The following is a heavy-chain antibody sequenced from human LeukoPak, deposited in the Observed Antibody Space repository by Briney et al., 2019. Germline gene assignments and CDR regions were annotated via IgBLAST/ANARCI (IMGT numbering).Heavy chain of an antibody. J-gene: IGHJ3*02. Sequence: GGSLRLSCAASGFTFSSYAMSWVRQALGKGLEWVSAISGSGGSTYYADSVKGRFTISRDNSKNTLYLQMNSLRAEDTAVYYCAKVSVPYYYDSSGYLDAFDIWGQGTMVTVSS. V-gene: IGHV3-23*01. CDR3: AKVSVPYYYDSSGYLDAFDI. D-gene: IGHD3-22*01. CDR2: ISGSGGST. CDR1: GFTFSSYA.